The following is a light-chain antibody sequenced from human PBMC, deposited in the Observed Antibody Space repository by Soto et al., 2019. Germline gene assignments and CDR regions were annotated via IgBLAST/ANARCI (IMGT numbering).Light chain of an antibody. CDR3: QQYSNWPLT. V-gene: IGKV3-15*01. CDR2: GAS. J-gene: IGKJ1*01. CDR1: QNVSIN. Sequence: EIGMTQSPATLSVSPGERATLPCRASQNVSINLAWYQQKPGQAPGLLFYGASTGTTGLSSRFSGSGSGTEFTLTISSLQSEDFAVYDCQQYSNWPLTFGQGTKVEIK.